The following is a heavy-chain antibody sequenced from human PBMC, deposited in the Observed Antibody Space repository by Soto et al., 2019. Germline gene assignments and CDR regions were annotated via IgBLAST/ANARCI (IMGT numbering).Heavy chain of an antibody. D-gene: IGHD1-1*01. CDR2: INGGKGHT. J-gene: IGHJ6*02. CDR1: GYSFSTYA. CDR3: ARGKGMEENYYYHGMDV. V-gene: IGHV1-3*01. Sequence: QVQVVQSGAEVKKPGASVKVSCKASGYSFSTYAMPWVRQAPGQGLEWMGWINGGKGHTTYSPKFKDRVTISRDTSASTGYMELSSLRSEDTAVYYCARGKGMEENYYYHGMDVWGPGTTVTVS.